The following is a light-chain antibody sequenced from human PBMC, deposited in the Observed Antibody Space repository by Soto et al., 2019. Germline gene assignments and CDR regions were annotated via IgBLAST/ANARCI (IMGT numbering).Light chain of an antibody. CDR3: QHLNRCPFL. CDR2: AAS. CDR1: QGISSS. Sequence: ENQVTQSPTVLAAFAGDSVTITCRASQGISSSLAWYQQKPGEAPKLLIYAASTLQSGVPPRFSGSGSGTEFTLTIIRLRPEVFAFYYSQHLNRCPFLFGHWARLEIK. J-gene: IGKJ5*01. V-gene: IGKV1-9*01.